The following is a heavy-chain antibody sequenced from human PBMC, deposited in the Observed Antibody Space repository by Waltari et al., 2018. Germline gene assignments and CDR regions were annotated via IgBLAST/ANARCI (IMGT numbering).Heavy chain of an antibody. CDR3: ARGRALKYSSSSFEY. CDR1: GGSFRAYC. CDR2: INYSAST. V-gene: IGHV4-34*02. J-gene: IGHJ4*02. Sequence: QVQLQQWGAGLLKPSETLSLTCAVSGGSFRAYCWTWIRQPPGKGLEWIGEINYSASTNSNPSRKSRVTMSVDTSNNRVSLKLSSVTAADTAVYYCARGRALKYSSSSFEYWGQGTLVTVSS. D-gene: IGHD6-6*01.